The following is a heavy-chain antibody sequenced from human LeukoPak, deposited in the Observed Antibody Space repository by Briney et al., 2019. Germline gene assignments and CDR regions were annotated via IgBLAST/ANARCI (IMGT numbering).Heavy chain of an antibody. CDR1: GGSISSYY. CDR2: IYYSGYT. Sequence: PSETLSLTCTVSGGSISSYYWSWIRQPPGKGLEWIAYIYYSGYTNYNPSLKSRVTISVHTSNNQFSLKLSSVTAADTAVYYCARHFDYVGSGTYEYWGQGTLVTVSS. J-gene: IGHJ4*02. V-gene: IGHV4-59*08. CDR3: ARHFDYVGSGTYEY. D-gene: IGHD3-16*01.